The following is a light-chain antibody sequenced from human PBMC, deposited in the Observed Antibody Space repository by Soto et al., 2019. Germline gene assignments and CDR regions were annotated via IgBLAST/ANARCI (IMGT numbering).Light chain of an antibody. CDR1: NNDIGLYNY. Sequence: QSALAQPASVSGSPGQSITISCTGTNNDIGLYNYVSWYQQHPGKAPKLIIYVVSSRPSGISNRFSASKSGNTASLTISGLQAEDEADYYCASYARGSTLVLFGGGTKLTVL. V-gene: IGLV2-14*01. CDR3: ASYARGSTLVL. CDR2: VVS. J-gene: IGLJ2*01.